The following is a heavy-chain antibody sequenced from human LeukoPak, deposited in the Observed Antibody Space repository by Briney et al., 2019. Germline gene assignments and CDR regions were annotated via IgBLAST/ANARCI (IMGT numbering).Heavy chain of an antibody. CDR2: IYYSGST. CDR1: GGSISNDY. Sequence: SETLSLTCIVSGGSISNDYWSWIRQPPGKGLEGRGYIYYSGSTYYNPSLKRRVPISVHTSKTQFSLKLSSLTAADTAVYYCARGGMVRGSDYWGQGTLVTVSS. V-gene: IGHV4-59*01. CDR3: ARGGMVRGSDY. D-gene: IGHD3-10*01. J-gene: IGHJ4*02.